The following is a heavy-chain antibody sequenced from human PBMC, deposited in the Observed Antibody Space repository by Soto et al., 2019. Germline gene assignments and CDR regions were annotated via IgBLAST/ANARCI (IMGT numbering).Heavy chain of an antibody. CDR3: AKDQAWGGHYGMDV. CDR1: GFTFSDYY. Sequence: QVQLVESGGGLVKPGGSLRLSCAASGFTFSDYYMSWIRQAPGKGLEWVAVISHDGRNKDYADSVKGRFTISRDNSKNTLYLQMNSLRAEDTAVYYCAKDQAWGGHYGMDVWGQGTTVTVSS. CDR2: ISHDGRNK. V-gene: IGHV3-30*18. J-gene: IGHJ6*02. D-gene: IGHD7-27*01.